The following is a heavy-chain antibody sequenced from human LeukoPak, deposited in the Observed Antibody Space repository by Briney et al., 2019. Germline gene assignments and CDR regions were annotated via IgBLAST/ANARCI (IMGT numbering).Heavy chain of an antibody. J-gene: IGHJ5*02. CDR2: SSAYNGNT. CDR1: GYTFTSSG. D-gene: IGHD1-7*01. Sequence: ASVKVSCKASGYTFTSSGISWVRQAPGQGLELMGWSSAYNGNTNYAQKLQGRVTMTTDTSTSTAYMELRSLRSDDTAVYYCARKQRGTWDNWNYGTWFDHWGQGTLVTVSS. V-gene: IGHV1-18*01. CDR3: ARKQRGTWDNWNYGTWFDH.